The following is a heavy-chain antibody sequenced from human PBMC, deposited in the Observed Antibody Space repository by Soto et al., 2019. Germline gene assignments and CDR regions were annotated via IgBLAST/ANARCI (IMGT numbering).Heavy chain of an antibody. CDR1: GYSFTTYW. V-gene: IGHV5-51*01. J-gene: IGHJ4*02. Sequence: GESLKIYCKGSGYSFTTYWIGWVRQMPGKGLEWMGIIYPGDSDTRYSPSFQGQVTISADKSISTAYLQWSSLKASDTAMYYCARQSREAGSGWYFDYWGQGTLVTVSS. CDR2: IYPGDSDT. CDR3: ARQSREAGSGWYFDY. D-gene: IGHD6-19*01.